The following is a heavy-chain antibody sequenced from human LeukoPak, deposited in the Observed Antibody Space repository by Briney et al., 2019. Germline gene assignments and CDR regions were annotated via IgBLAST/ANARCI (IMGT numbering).Heavy chain of an antibody. V-gene: IGHV1-46*01. J-gene: IGHJ4*02. CDR2: INPGGDNT. CDR1: GYIFTGYY. CDR3: AHYDILTGSYYFDY. Sequence: ASVKVSCKTSGYIFTGYYIHWVRQAPGQGLEWMGLINPGGDNTDYAQNFQGRVTMTRDTSTSTVYMGLSSLRSEDTAVYYCAHYDILTGSYYFDYWGQGTLVTVSS. D-gene: IGHD3-9*01.